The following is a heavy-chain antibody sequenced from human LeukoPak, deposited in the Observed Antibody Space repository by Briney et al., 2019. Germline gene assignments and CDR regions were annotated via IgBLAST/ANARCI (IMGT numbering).Heavy chain of an antibody. CDR1: GYSFTSYW. V-gene: IGHV5-51*03. CDR3: ARWITYYGSGSFEFDY. D-gene: IGHD3-10*01. CDR2: IYPGDSDT. J-gene: IGHJ4*02. Sequence: GESLKISCKGSGYSFTSYWIGWVRQMPGKGLEWMGIIYPGDSDTRYSPSFQGQVTISADKSISAAYLQWSSLKASDTAMYYCARWITYYGSGSFEFDYWGQGTLVTVSS.